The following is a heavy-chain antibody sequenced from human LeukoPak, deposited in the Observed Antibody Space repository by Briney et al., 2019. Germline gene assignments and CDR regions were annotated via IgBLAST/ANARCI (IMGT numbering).Heavy chain of an antibody. CDR2: ISGSGGNT. Sequence: GGSLRLSCAASGFTFSSYAMSWVSQALGKGLEWVSGISGSGGNTYYADSVKGRFTISRDNSKNTLYLQMNSLRAEDTAVYYCAKDGYYYDSSGYYGQTFDYWGQGTLVTVSS. J-gene: IGHJ4*02. CDR3: AKDGYYYDSSGYYGQTFDY. V-gene: IGHV3-23*01. D-gene: IGHD3-22*01. CDR1: GFTFSSYA.